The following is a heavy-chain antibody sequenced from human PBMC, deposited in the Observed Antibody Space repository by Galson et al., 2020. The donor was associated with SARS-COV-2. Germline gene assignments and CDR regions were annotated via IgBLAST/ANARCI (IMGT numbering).Heavy chain of an antibody. CDR1: RFTFSTYG. J-gene: IGHJ4*02. CDR2: MRSEGSNE. Sequence: GGSLRLSCAASRFTFSTYGMHWVRQTPGKGPEWVAFMRSEGSNEYYADSVKGRFTISRDNSKNTLFLQMNSLRPEDTAVYYCAKSGVGGSGWGQGTLVTVSS. D-gene: IGHD3-10*01. V-gene: IGHV3-30*02. CDR3: AKSGVGGSG.